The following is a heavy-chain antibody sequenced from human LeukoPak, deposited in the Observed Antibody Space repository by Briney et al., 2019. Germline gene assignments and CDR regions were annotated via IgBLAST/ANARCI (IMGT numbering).Heavy chain of an antibody. CDR3: AKFTDIAAAPGNY. J-gene: IGHJ4*02. Sequence: QPGGSLRLSCAASGFTFSSYAMSWVRQAPGKALEWVSAISGSGGSTYYADSVKGRFTISRDNCKNTLYLEMNSLRGEDTAVYYCAKFTDIAAAPGNYWGEGTLVTVSS. V-gene: IGHV3-23*01. D-gene: IGHD6-6*01. CDR2: ISGSGGST. CDR1: GFTFSSYA.